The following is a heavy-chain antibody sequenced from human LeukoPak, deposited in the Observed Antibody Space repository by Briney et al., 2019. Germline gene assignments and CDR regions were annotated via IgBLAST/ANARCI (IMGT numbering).Heavy chain of an antibody. Sequence: PGGSLRLSCAVSGFTFSSYWMSWVRQAPGKGLEWVANMKPDGSEKYYVDSVKGRFTISRDTSKNSLYLQMNSLRAEDTAVYYCARDRMTTVTNDAFDIWGQGTMVTVSS. CDR1: GFTFSSYW. D-gene: IGHD4-17*01. V-gene: IGHV3-7*01. CDR2: MKPDGSEK. J-gene: IGHJ3*02. CDR3: ARDRMTTVTNDAFDI.